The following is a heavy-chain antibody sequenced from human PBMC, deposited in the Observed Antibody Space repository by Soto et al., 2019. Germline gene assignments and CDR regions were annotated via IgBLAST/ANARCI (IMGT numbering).Heavy chain of an antibody. J-gene: IGHJ6*02. V-gene: IGHV3-30*18. Sequence: GGSLRISCAASGFFSSSYGMYGVRQAPGKGLEWVAVISYDGRNKDYGDSVKGRFTISRDNSKNTLYLQMISLRAEDTAVYYCAKDPHLDVWGQGTTVTVSS. CDR3: AKDPHLDV. CDR1: GFFSSSYG. CDR2: ISYDGRNK.